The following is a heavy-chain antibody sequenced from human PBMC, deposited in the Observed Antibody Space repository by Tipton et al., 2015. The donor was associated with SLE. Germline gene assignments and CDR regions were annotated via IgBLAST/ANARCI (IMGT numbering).Heavy chain of an antibody. CDR1: GGSISSTSYY. Sequence: TLSLTCTVSGGSISSTSYYWGWGWVRQPPGKGLEWIGSNYGGSTSYCPSLKSRVTISIDTSKNQFSLKLSSVTAADTAVYFCAREKVSSLAPAFDPWGQGTLVTVSS. CDR3: AREKVSSLAPAFDP. D-gene: IGHD4-11*01. CDR2: NYGGST. V-gene: IGHV4-39*07. J-gene: IGHJ5*02.